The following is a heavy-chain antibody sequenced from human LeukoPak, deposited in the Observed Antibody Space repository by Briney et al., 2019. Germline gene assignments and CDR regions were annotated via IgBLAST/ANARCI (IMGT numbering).Heavy chain of an antibody. CDR3: ARDNGSGSYWYYYYYYYMDV. D-gene: IGHD3-10*01. J-gene: IGHJ6*03. Sequence: TLSLTCTVSGGSISSGSYYWSWIRQPAGKGLEWIGRIYTSGSTNYNPSLKSRVTISVDTSKNQFSLKLSSVTAADTAVYYCARDNGSGSYWYYYYYYYMDVWGKGTTVTISS. CDR1: GGSISSGSYY. V-gene: IGHV4-61*02. CDR2: IYTSGST.